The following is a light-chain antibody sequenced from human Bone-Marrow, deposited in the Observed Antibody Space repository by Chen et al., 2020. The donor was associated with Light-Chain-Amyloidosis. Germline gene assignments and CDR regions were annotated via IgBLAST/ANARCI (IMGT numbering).Light chain of an antibody. Sequence: SSELSQPPSVSVSPGQTASITCSGAKLGDQYASWYQQKPGQSTVLVIYLDSMRPSGLPERFSGSNSGTTASMTISGTQALDEAVYYGQAWESTTAVFGRVTILTVL. CDR2: LDS. J-gene: IGLJ2*01. V-gene: IGLV3-1*01. CDR1: KLGDQY. CDR3: QAWESTTAV.